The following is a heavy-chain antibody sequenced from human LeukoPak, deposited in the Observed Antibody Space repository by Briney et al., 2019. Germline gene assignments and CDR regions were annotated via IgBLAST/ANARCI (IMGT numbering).Heavy chain of an antibody. V-gene: IGHV3-23*01. CDR1: GFTFSSYW. CDR2: ISGSGGST. D-gene: IGHD3-10*01. Sequence: GGSLRLSCAASGFTFSSYWMSWIRQAPGKGLEWVSAISGSGGSTYYADSVKGRFTISRDNSKNTLYLQMNSLRAEDTAVYYCAKALWGFGELSAFDIWGQGTMVTVSS. CDR3: AKALWGFGELSAFDI. J-gene: IGHJ3*02.